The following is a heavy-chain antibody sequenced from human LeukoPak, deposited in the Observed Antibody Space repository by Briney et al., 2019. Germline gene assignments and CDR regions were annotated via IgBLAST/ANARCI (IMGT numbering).Heavy chain of an antibody. CDR1: GFTVSSNY. CDR2: IKQDGSEK. J-gene: IGHJ4*02. V-gene: IGHV3-7*01. CDR3: ARPGYCSGDTCYVPFDY. D-gene: IGHD2-15*01. Sequence: PGGSLRLSCAASGFTVSSNYMSWVRQAPGKGLEWVANIKQDGSEKYYVDSVKGRFTISRDNAKNSLYLQMNSLRAEDTAVYYCARPGYCSGDTCYVPFDYWGQGTLVTVSS.